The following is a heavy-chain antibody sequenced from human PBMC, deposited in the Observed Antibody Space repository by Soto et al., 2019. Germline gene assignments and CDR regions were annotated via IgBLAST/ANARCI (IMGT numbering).Heavy chain of an antibody. CDR1: GFSFSSYA. V-gene: IGHV3-23*01. Sequence: GGALRLSCVASGFSFSSYAMSWVRQAPGKGLQWVSGMSGGGGSTYYADSVKGRFTISRDNSKNTLYLQMNSLRAEDTALYYCARTNSSGFYFDYWGQGTLVTVSS. J-gene: IGHJ4*02. CDR3: ARTNSSGFYFDY. CDR2: MSGGGGST. D-gene: IGHD6-19*01.